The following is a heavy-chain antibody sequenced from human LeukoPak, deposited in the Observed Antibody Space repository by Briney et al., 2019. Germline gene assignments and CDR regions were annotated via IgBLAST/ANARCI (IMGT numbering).Heavy chain of an antibody. Sequence: GRSLRLSCAASGFTFSSYAVHWVRQAPGKGLEWVAIISYDGSNKYYADSVKGRFTISRDNSKNTLYLQMNSLKTEDTAVYYCTGQAYYYDTSGFNFDYWGQGILVAVSS. D-gene: IGHD3-22*01. CDR2: ISYDGSNK. J-gene: IGHJ4*02. CDR1: GFTFSSYA. CDR3: TGQAYYYDTSGFNFDY. V-gene: IGHV3-30-3*01.